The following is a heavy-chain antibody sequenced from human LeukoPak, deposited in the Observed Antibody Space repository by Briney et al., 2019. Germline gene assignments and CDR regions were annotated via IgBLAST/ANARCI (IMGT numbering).Heavy chain of an antibody. CDR3: AREYTSGWRAFDI. J-gene: IGHJ3*02. Sequence: GGSLRLSCAASGFTFSTYEMNWVRQAPGKGLEWGSYISTSGSTIYYADSVKGRFTISRDNAKNSLYLQMSSLRAGDTAVYYCAREYTSGWRAFDIWGQGTMVIVSS. CDR2: ISTSGSTI. CDR1: GFTFSTYE. D-gene: IGHD6-19*01. V-gene: IGHV3-48*03.